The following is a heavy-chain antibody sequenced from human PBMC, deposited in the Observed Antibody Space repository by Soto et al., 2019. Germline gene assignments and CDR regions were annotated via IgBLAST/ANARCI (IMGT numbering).Heavy chain of an antibody. CDR3: GRDGSGGIIDS. CDR1: GYTFTGYG. D-gene: IGHD2-15*01. V-gene: IGHV1-18*01. Sequence: QVQLVQSGAEVKKPGASVKVSFKTSGYTFTGYGINWVRQAPGHGLEWMGWISVFNGNTKYGQNIQDRVIMTTDTSTSTAYMELRSLRSDDTAVYFCGRDGSGGIIDSWGQGTMLIVSS. J-gene: IGHJ3*01. CDR2: ISVFNGNT.